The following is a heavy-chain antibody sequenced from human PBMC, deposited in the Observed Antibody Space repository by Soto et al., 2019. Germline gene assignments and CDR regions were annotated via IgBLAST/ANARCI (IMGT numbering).Heavy chain of an antibody. CDR2: INPSGGST. D-gene: IGHD3-3*01. CDR1: GYTFTSYY. J-gene: IGHJ2*01. V-gene: IGHV1-46*01. CDR3: AKSPPYSGVVPHWYFDL. Sequence: GASVKVSCKASGYTFTSYYMHWVRQAPGQGLEWMGIINPSGGSTSYAQKFQGRVTMTRDTSTNTVYMELSSLRSEDTAVYYCAKSPPYSGVVPHWYFDLWGRGTLVTVSS.